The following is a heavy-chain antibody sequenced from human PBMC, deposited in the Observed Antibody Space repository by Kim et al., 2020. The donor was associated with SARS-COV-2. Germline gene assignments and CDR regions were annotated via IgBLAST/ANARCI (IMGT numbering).Heavy chain of an antibody. V-gene: IGHV1-18*01. CDR3: ARVVVPAAMGT. Sequence: TSYAQELQGRVTMTTDASASTAYMELRSLRSDDAAVYYCARVVVPAAMGTWGQGTLVTVSS. CDR2: T. J-gene: IGHJ5*02. D-gene: IGHD2-2*01.